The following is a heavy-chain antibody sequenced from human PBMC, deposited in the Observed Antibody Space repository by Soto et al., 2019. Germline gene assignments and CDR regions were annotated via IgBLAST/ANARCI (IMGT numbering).Heavy chain of an antibody. V-gene: IGHV3-23*01. D-gene: IGHD3-10*01. Sequence: GGSLRLSCVASGFTFSSYSMSWVRQAPGKGLEWVSGFRAGGDDGTTYYADSVKGRFTISRDNSKNTLSLQMNSLRAEDTAIYYCAKKVNSGSGSQYFDYFGQGTLVTVSS. CDR1: GFTFSSYS. CDR3: AKKVNSGSGSQYFDY. CDR2: FRAGGDDGTT. J-gene: IGHJ4*02.